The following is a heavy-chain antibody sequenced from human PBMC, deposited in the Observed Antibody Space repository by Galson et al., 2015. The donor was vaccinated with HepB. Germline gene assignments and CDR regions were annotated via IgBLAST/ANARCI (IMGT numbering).Heavy chain of an antibody. V-gene: IGHV3-48*01. CDR3: ARLLYGDYGSFDY. J-gene: IGHJ4*02. Sequence: SLRLSCAASGFTFSSYSMNWVRQAPGKGLEWLSYISSTSSSIYYAGSVKGRFTISRDNAKNSLYLQMNSLRAEDTAVYYCARLLYGDYGSFDYWGQGTLVTVSS. D-gene: IGHD4-17*01. CDR2: ISSTSSSI. CDR1: GFTFSSYS.